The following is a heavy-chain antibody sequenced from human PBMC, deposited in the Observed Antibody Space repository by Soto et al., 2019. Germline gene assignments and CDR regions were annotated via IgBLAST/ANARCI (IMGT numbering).Heavy chain of an antibody. D-gene: IGHD6-13*01. J-gene: IGHJ3*02. CDR3: ARVRRYISRPDAFDI. CDR1: GGSISSYY. V-gene: IGHV4-59*01. CDR2: IDYSGST. Sequence: QVQLQESGPGLVKPSETLSLTCTVSGGSISSYYWSWIRQPPGKGLEWIGYIDYSGSTNYNPSLKSRVTVSVDTSKNQFSLRLTSETAADTAVYYCARVRRYISRPDAFDIWGQGTMVTVSS.